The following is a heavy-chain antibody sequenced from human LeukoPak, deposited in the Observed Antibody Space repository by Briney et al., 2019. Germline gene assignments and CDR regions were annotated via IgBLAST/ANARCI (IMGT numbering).Heavy chain of an antibody. CDR3: ARVAEAAAFDI. Sequence: GGSLRLSCAASGFTFDDYAMHWVRQAPGKGLEWVSGISWNSGSIVYADSVKGRFTISRDNAKNSLYLQMNSLRAEDTAVYYCARVAEAAAFDIWGQGTMVTVSS. CDR1: GFTFDDYA. CDR2: ISWNSGSI. D-gene: IGHD6-25*01. J-gene: IGHJ3*02. V-gene: IGHV3-9*01.